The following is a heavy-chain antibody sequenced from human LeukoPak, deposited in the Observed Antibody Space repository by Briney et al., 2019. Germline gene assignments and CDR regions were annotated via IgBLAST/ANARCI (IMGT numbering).Heavy chain of an antibody. Sequence: PSQTLSLTCTVSGGSISSGGYYWSWIRQHPGKGLEWIGYIYYSGSTYYNPSLKSRVTISVDTSKNQFSLKLSSVTAADTAVYYCARDLGLELPGDHKPQYYFDYWGQGTLVTVSS. CDR1: GGSISSGGYY. D-gene: IGHD1-7*01. V-gene: IGHV4-31*03. CDR2: IYYSGST. J-gene: IGHJ4*02. CDR3: ARDLGLELPGDHKPQYYFDY.